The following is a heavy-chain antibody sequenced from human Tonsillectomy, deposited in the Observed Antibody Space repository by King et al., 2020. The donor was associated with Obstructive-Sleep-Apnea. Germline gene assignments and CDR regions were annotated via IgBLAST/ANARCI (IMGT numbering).Heavy chain of an antibody. J-gene: IGHJ4*02. CDR3: ARGDDFWNY. V-gene: IGHV4-59*08. Sequence: QLQESGPGLVKPSETLSLTCTVSGGSISSYYWIWIRQPPGKGLEWIGYIYYSGSTNYNPSLKSRVTISGDTSKNQFSLQLSSVTAAETAVYYCARGDDFWNYWGQGTLVTVSS. D-gene: IGHD3-3*01. CDR2: IYYSGST. CDR1: GGSISSYY.